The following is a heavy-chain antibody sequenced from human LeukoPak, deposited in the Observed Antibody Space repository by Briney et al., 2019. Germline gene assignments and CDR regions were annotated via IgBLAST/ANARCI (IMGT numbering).Heavy chain of an antibody. CDR2: IYSGGST. CDR1: GFTVSSNY. D-gene: IGHD6-13*01. Sequence: GGSLRLSCAASGFTVSSNYMSWVRQAPGKGLEWVSVIYSGGSTYYADSVKGRFTISRDTSKNTLYLQMNSLRAEDTAVYYCAKDLSKQQLGNAAFDIWGQGTMVTVSS. V-gene: IGHV3-53*01. J-gene: IGHJ3*02. CDR3: AKDLSKQQLGNAAFDI.